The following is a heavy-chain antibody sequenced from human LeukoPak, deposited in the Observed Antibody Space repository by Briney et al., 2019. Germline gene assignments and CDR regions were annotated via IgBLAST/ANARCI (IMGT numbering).Heavy chain of an antibody. Sequence: SETLSLTCTVSGVSISNYFWTWIRQAPGKGLEWIGYIYYIGTTNYNPSLKSRVTISVDTSKNQFPLKLSSVTAADTAVYYCARGGSPRDLHFDYWGQGALVTVSS. CDR1: GVSISNYF. CDR3: ARGGSPRDLHFDY. J-gene: IGHJ4*02. V-gene: IGHV4-59*01. D-gene: IGHD3-16*01. CDR2: IYYIGTT.